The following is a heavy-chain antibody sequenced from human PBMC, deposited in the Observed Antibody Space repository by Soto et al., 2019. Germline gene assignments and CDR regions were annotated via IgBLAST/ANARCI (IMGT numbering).Heavy chain of an antibody. J-gene: IGHJ6*02. CDR1: GGSISSSNW. D-gene: IGHD6-13*01. V-gene: IGHV4-4*02. CDR3: ARVVAAAGTLTRDFFCGYYYYGMDV. CDR2: IYHSGST. Sequence: QVQLQESGPGLVKPSGTLSLTCAVSGGSISSSNWWSWVRQPPGKGLEWIGEIYHSGSTNYNPSLKSRVTISVDKSKIQFSLKLSSVTAADTAVYYCARVVAAAGTLTRDFFCGYYYYGMDVWGQGTTVTVSS.